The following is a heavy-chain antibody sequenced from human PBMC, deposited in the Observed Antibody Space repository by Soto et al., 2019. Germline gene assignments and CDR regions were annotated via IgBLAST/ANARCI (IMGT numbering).Heavy chain of an antibody. CDR3: ARGSYYYDSSGYYNNWFDP. V-gene: IGHV4-59*01. J-gene: IGHJ5*02. D-gene: IGHD3-22*01. CDR1: GGSISSYY. Sequence: SETLSLTCTVSGGSISSYYWSGSRQPPGKGLEWIGYIYYSGSTNYNPSLKSRVTISVDTSKNQFSLKLSSVTAADTAVYYCARGSYYYDSSGYYNNWFDPWGQGTLVTVSS. CDR2: IYYSGST.